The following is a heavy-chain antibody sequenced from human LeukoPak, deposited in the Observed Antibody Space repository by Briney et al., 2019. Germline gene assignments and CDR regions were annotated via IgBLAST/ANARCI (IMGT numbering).Heavy chain of an antibody. D-gene: IGHD6-6*01. V-gene: IGHV1-46*01. J-gene: IGHJ4*02. CDR3: ARAYSSSSPFDY. CDR1: GYTFSSHY. Sequence: ASVKVSCKASGYTFSSHYMYWVRQAPGQGLEWMGIINPSGGSTNYAQKFQGRVTMTRDTSTSTVYLELSSLRSEDTAVYYCARAYSSSSPFDYWGQGTLVTVSS. CDR2: INPSGGST.